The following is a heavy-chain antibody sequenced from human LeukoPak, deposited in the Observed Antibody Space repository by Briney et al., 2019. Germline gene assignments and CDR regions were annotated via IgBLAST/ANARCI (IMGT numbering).Heavy chain of an antibody. D-gene: IGHD5-24*01. CDR3: ARVRDGYKVDAFDI. Sequence: ASVKVSCKASGYTFTSYDINWVRQATGQGLEWMGWMNPNSGNTGYAQKFQGRVTMTRNTSISTAYMELSSLRSEDTAVYYRARVRDGYKVDAFDIWGQGTMVTVSS. V-gene: IGHV1-8*01. J-gene: IGHJ3*02. CDR2: MNPNSGNT. CDR1: GYTFTSYD.